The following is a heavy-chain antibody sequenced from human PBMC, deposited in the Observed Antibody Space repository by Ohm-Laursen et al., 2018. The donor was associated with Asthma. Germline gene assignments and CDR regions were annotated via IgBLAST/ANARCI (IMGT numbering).Heavy chain of an antibody. V-gene: IGHV1-18*01. J-gene: IGHJ4*02. CDR1: GYTFSSYG. CDR3: AKDQGVATIVFNY. CDR2: IGAYNGDT. D-gene: IGHD5-24*01. Sequence: SVKVSCKSSGYTFSSYGISWVRQAPGQGLEWMGWIGAYNGDTNYAQRLQGRITLTTDTFTSTAYMELRSLRSDDTAVYYCAKDQGVATIVFNYWGQGTLVTVSS.